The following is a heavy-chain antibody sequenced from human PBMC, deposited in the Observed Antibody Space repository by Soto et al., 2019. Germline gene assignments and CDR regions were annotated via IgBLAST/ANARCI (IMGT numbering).Heavy chain of an antibody. V-gene: IGHV1-24*01. CDR1: GYTLTELS. CDR3: ATVGIKIFGVVTYYFDY. J-gene: IGHJ4*02. Sequence: ASVKVSCKVSGYTLTELSMHWVRQAPGKGLEWMGGFDPEDGETIYAQKFQGRVTMTEDTSTDTAYMELSSLRSEDTAVYYCATVGIKIFGVVTYYFDYWGQGTLVTVSS. D-gene: IGHD3-3*01. CDR2: FDPEDGET.